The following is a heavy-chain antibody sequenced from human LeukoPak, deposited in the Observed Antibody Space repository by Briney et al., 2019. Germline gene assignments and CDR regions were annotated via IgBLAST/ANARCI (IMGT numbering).Heavy chain of an antibody. CDR1: GYTLTALY. V-gene: IGHV1-24*01. Sequence: ASVKVSCRVSGYTLTALYMHCVRQAPGKGLQWMGGFDAADGDSIYSQKFQGRVTMTEDTSTDTAYMELSSLRSEDTAVYYCATPPPLLRYFDWLQGFDYWGQGTLVTVSS. CDR3: ATPPPLLRYFDWLQGFDY. J-gene: IGHJ4*02. CDR2: FDAADGDS. D-gene: IGHD3-9*01.